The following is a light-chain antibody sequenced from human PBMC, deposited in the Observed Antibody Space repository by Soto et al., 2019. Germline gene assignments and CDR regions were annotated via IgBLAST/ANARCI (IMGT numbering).Light chain of an antibody. CDR1: QTISSW. Sequence: DIQMTQSPSTLSGSVGDRVTITCRASQTISSWLAWYQQKPGKAPKLLIYKASTLKSGVPSRFSGSGSGTDFTLTLSRLEPEDFAVYYCQFYGDPSKTFGQGTKV. CDR2: KAS. CDR3: QFYGDPSKT. J-gene: IGKJ1*01. V-gene: IGKV1-5*03.